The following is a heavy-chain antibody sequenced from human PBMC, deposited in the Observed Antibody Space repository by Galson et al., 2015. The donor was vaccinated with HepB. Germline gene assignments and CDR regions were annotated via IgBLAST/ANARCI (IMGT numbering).Heavy chain of an antibody. D-gene: IGHD2-15*01. J-gene: IGHJ3*02. Sequence: SLRLSCAASGYTFSSYGMHWVRQAPGKGLEWVAVIWYDGSNKYYADSVKGRFTISRDNSKNTLYLQMNSLRAEDTAVYYCAREGLLEAVGEAFDIWGQGTMVTVSS. CDR1: GYTFSSYG. V-gene: IGHV3-33*01. CDR3: AREGLLEAVGEAFDI. CDR2: IWYDGSNK.